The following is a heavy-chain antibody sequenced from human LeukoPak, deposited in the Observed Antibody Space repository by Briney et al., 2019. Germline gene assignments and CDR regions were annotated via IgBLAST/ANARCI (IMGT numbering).Heavy chain of an antibody. V-gene: IGHV3-53*01. Sequence: LGGSLRLSCAASGFPVSSDYMSWVRQAPGKGLEWVSVIYSGGSTYYADSVKGRFTISRDNSKNTLYLQMNSLRAEDTAVYYCAREYYYDSSGYYPLGYWGQGTLVTVSS. D-gene: IGHD3-22*01. CDR2: IYSGGST. CDR3: AREYYYDSSGYYPLGY. CDR1: GFPVSSDY. J-gene: IGHJ4*02.